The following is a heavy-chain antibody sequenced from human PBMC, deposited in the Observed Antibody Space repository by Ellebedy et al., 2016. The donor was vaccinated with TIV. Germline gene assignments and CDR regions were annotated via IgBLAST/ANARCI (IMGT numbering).Heavy chain of an antibody. J-gene: IGHJ5*02. Sequence: GESLKISXAASGFTFSSYSMNWVRQAPGKGLEWVSSISSSSYIYYADSVKGRFTISRDNAKNSLYLQMNSLRAEDTAVYYCARDFVNPWGQGTLVTVSS. CDR1: GFTFSSYS. CDR3: ARDFVNP. CDR2: ISSSSYI. V-gene: IGHV3-21*01. D-gene: IGHD2/OR15-2a*01.